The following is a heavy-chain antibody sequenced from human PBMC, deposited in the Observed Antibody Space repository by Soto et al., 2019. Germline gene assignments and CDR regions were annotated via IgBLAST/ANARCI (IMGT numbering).Heavy chain of an antibody. Sequence: ASVKVSCKASGYTFTYYYIHWVRQAPGQGLEWMGWINPNSGGTNYAQKFQGRVTMTRDTSISTAYMELSRLISDDTAVYYCPTGLMRMTTVTTLDYWGQGTLVTVSS. CDR3: PTGLMRMTTVTTLDY. CDR2: INPNSGGT. J-gene: IGHJ4*02. CDR1: GYTFTYYY. V-gene: IGHV1-2*02. D-gene: IGHD4-17*01.